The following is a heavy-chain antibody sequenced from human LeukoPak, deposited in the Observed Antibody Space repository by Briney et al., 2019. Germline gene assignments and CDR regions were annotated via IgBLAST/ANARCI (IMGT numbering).Heavy chain of an antibody. V-gene: IGHV3-48*03. D-gene: IGHD1-26*01. CDR1: GFTFSTYE. CDR2: ISSGASTI. Sequence: GSLRLSCAASGFTFSTYEMNWVRQAPGKGLEWVSYISSGASTIYYADSVEGRLTISRDNAKNSLYLQMNSLRAEDTAVYYCARLSETDYWGQGTLVTVSS. J-gene: IGHJ4*02. CDR3: ARLSETDY.